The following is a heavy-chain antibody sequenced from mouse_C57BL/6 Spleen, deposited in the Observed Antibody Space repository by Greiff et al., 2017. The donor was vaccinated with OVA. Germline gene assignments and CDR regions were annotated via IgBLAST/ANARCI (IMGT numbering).Heavy chain of an antibody. CDR1: GFTFSSYT. V-gene: IGHV5-9*01. Sequence: EVQGVESGGGLVKPGGSLKLSCAASGFTFSSYTMSWVRQTPEKRLEWVATISGGGGNTYYPDSVKGRFTISRDNAKNTLYLQMSSLRSEDTALYYCARDYYGSRWYFDVWGTGTTVTVSS. J-gene: IGHJ1*03. D-gene: IGHD1-1*01. CDR2: ISGGGGNT. CDR3: ARDYYGSRWYFDV.